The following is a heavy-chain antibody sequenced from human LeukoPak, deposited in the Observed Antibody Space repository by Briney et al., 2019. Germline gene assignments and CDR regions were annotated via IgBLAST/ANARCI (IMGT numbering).Heavy chain of an antibody. V-gene: IGHV6-1*01. CDR1: GDSFSSNSAA. CDR3: AREDSGSYYNYYYGMDV. CDR2: TYYRSKWYN. D-gene: IGHD1-26*01. Sequence: SQTLSLTCAISGDSFSSNSAAWNWIRQSPSRGLEWLGRTYYRSKWYNDYAVSVKSRITINPDTSKNQSSLQLNSVTPEDTAVYYCAREDSGSYYNYYYGMDVWGQGTTVTVSS. J-gene: IGHJ6*02.